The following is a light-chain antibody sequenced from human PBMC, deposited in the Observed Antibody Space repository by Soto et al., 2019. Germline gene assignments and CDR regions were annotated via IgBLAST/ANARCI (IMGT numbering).Light chain of an antibody. Sequence: EIVLTQSPGTLSLSPGEGATLSCRASQSVRSSYLAWYQQKPGQAPRLLIYGASSRATGIPDRFSGSGSGTDITLTISRLEPEDFAVYYCQEYGSSSVTFGQGTKVEI. CDR3: QEYGSSSVT. CDR1: QSVRSSY. V-gene: IGKV3-20*01. CDR2: GAS. J-gene: IGKJ1*01.